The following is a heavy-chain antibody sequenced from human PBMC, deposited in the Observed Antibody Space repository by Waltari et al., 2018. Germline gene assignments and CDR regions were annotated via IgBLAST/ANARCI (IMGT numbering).Heavy chain of an antibody. Sequence: VQLLESGGGLVQSGGSLRLSCAASGFTFRSYAMNWVRQAPGKGVGWVSVISGSGGSTECADSVKGRFTISRDNSKNTLYLQMNSLRAEDTAVYYCARVEEDKAPYYYYGMDVWGQGTTVTVSS. CDR1: GFTFRSYA. V-gene: IGHV3-23*01. D-gene: IGHD5-18*01. CDR3: ARVEEDKAPYYYYGMDV. J-gene: IGHJ6*02. CDR2: ISGSGGST.